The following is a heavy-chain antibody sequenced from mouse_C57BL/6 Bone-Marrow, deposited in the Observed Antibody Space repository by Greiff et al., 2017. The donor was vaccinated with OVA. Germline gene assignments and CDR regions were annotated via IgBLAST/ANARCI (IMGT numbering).Heavy chain of an antibody. V-gene: IGHV1-64*01. CDR3: ALREAYDYDVGFAY. Sequence: QVQLQQSGAELVKPGASVKLSCKASGYTFTSYWMHWVKQRPGQGLEWIGMIHPNSGSTNYNEKFKSKATLTVDKSSSTAYMQLSSLTSEDSAVYYCALREAYDYDVGFAYWGQGTLVTVSA. CDR2: IHPNSGST. CDR1: GYTFTSYW. J-gene: IGHJ3*01. D-gene: IGHD2-4*01.